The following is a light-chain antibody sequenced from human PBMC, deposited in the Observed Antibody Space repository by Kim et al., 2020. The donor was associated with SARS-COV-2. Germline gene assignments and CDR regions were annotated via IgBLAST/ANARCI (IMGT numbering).Light chain of an antibody. V-gene: IGKV3-15*01. Sequence: FVAAGESTTTACRASRSVSSDLAWYQQIPGQAPRLLIYDASTRATGVPARFSGGGFGTEFTLTISSLQSEDFAIYYCQQYHYWWTFGQGTKVDIK. CDR3: QQYHYWWT. CDR1: RSVSSD. J-gene: IGKJ1*01. CDR2: DAS.